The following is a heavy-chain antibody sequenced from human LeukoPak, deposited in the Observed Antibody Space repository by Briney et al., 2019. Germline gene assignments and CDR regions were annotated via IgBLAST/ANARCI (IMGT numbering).Heavy chain of an antibody. D-gene: IGHD2-21*01. CDR1: GFSFGSHP. CDR3: ARGVMAARLYYFDY. Sequence: GGSLRLSCAASGFSFGSHPMNWVRQAPGKGLEWVSGITGSGDYTYYIDSVQGRFTISRDNSNNMLFLQMNSVRAEDTAVYYCARGVMAARLYYFDYWGRGILVTVSS. CDR2: ITGSGDYT. J-gene: IGHJ4*02. V-gene: IGHV3-23*01.